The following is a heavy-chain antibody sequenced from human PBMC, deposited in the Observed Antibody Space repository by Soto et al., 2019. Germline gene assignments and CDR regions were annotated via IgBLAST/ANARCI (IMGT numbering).Heavy chain of an antibody. CDR1: GFTFSSYW. J-gene: IGHJ4*02. Sequence: PGGSLRLSCAASGFTFSSYWMSWVRQAPGKGLEWVANIKQDGSEKYYVDSVKGRFTISRDNAKNSLYLQMNSLRAEDTAVYYCAREDYGGNSCFGSWGQGTPVTVSS. V-gene: IGHV3-7*03. CDR3: AREDYGGNSCFGS. CDR2: IKQDGSEK. D-gene: IGHD4-17*01.